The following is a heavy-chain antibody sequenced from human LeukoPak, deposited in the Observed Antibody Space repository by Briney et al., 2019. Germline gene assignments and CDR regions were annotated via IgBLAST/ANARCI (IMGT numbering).Heavy chain of an antibody. CDR2: IIPIFGTA. V-gene: IGHV1-69*13. Sequence: ASVKVSCKASGGTFSSYAISWVRQAPGQGLEWMGGIIPIFGTANYAQKFQGRVTITADESTSTAYMELSSLKSDDTAVYYCARTSSTLWRRSPGRDYWGQGTLVTVSS. J-gene: IGHJ4*02. D-gene: IGHD5-12*01. CDR3: ARTSSTLWRRSPGRDY. CDR1: GGTFSSYA.